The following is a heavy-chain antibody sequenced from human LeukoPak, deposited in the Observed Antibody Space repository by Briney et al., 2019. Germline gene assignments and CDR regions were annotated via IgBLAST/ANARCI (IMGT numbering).Heavy chain of an antibody. Sequence: GGSLRLSCAASGFTFSSYAMSWVRQAPGKGLEWVSVISGSGVSTYYADSVKGRFTISRDNSKNTLYLQMNSLRAEDTAVYYCARALPATVTTITPPNYFDYWGQGTLVTVSS. CDR1: GFTFSSYA. D-gene: IGHD4-17*01. J-gene: IGHJ4*02. CDR2: ISGSGVST. V-gene: IGHV3-23*01. CDR3: ARALPATVTTITPPNYFDY.